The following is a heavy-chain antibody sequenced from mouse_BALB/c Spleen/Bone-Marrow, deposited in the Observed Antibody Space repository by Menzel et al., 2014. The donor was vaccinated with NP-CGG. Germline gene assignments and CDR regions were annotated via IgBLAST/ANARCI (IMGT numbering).Heavy chain of an antibody. V-gene: IGHV1-14*01. CDR3: AREGWLLRFDY. J-gene: IGHJ2*01. D-gene: IGHD2-3*01. CDR2: INPYNDVT. Sequence: LVESGPELVKPGTSVKMSCKASGYIFTSYVMDWVKQKPGQGLEWIGYINPYNDVTNYNEKFKGKATLTSDKPSSTAYMEVSSLTSEDSAVYYCAREGWLLRFDYWGQGTTLTVSS. CDR1: GYIFTSYV.